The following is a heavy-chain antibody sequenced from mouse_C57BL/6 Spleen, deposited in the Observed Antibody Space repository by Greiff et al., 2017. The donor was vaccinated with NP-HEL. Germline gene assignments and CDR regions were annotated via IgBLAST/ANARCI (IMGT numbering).Heavy chain of an antibody. D-gene: IGHD2-12*01. CDR2: ISSGSSTI. J-gene: IGHJ2*01. Sequence: EVKVVESGGGLVKPGGSLKLSCAASGFTFSDYGMHWVRQAPEKGLEWVAYISSGSSTIYYADTVKGRFTISRDNAKNTLFLQMTSLRSEDTAMYYCARSLRYYFDYWGQGTTLTVSS. CDR1: GFTFSDYG. CDR3: ARSLRYYFDY. V-gene: IGHV5-17*01.